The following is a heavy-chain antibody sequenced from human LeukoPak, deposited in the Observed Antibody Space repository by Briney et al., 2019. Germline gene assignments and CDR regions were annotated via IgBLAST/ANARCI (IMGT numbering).Heavy chain of an antibody. CDR1: GGTFSSYA. CDR2: IIPIFGTA. CDR3: ANSPDYGSGSYYERGYFDY. J-gene: IGHJ4*02. V-gene: IGHV1-69*13. Sequence: SVKVSCKASGGTFSSYAISWVRQAPGQGLEWMGGIIPIFGTANYAQKFQGRVTITADESTSTAYMELSSLRSEDTAVYYCANSPDYGSGSYYERGYFDYWGQGTLVTVSS. D-gene: IGHD3-10*01.